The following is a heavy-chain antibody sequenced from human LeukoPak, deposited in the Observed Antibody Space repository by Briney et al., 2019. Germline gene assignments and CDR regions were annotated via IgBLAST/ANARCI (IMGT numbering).Heavy chain of an antibody. D-gene: IGHD6-19*01. CDR3: ARDAGYSSAWSHWYFDL. V-gene: IGHV1-2*02. CDR2: INPNSGGT. Sequence: ASVKVSCKASGYTFTGYYMHWVRQAPGQGLEWMGWINPNSGGTNYAQKFQGRVTMTRDTSISTAYMELSRLRSDDTAVYYCARDAGYSSAWSHWYFDLWGRGTLVTVSS. CDR1: GYTFTGYY. J-gene: IGHJ2*01.